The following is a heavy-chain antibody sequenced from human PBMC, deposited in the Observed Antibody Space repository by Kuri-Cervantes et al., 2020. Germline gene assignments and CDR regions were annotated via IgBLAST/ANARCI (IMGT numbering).Heavy chain of an antibody. CDR2: INGGIGNT. V-gene: IGHV1-3*01. CDR1: GYTFTSYG. D-gene: IGHD3-10*01. CDR3: ARDKPYGSGTGNWFDP. Sequence: ASVKVSCKASGYTFTSYGISWVRQAPGQRPEWMGWINGGIGNTKYSQKFQGRVTFTRDTSASLTYMELRYLTSEDTAVYYCARDKPYGSGTGNWFDPWGQGTLVTVSS. J-gene: IGHJ5*02.